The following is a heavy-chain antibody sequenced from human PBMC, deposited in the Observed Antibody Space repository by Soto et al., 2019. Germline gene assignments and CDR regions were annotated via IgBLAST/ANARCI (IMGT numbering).Heavy chain of an antibody. Sequence: GSLRLSCTASGFTISSHAMSWVRQAPGKGLEWVSAFSGSGGSTSFADSVKGRFTISRDNPKNTLYLQMNSLRAEDTAVYYCATRDEDTVTYNWYFDLWGRGTLVTVSS. D-gene: IGHD4-4*01. J-gene: IGHJ2*01. CDR2: FSGSGGST. CDR1: GFTISSHA. CDR3: ATRDEDTVTYNWYFDL. V-gene: IGHV3-23*01.